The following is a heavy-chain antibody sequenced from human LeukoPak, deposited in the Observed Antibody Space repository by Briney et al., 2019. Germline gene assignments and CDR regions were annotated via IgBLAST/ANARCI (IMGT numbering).Heavy chain of an antibody. Sequence: SETLSLTCTVPGGSISSSSYYWGWIRQPPGKGLEWIGRIYTSGSTKYNPSLKSRVSMSVDTSRNQFSLKVSSVTAADTAVYYCARVICGGGSCYSDNWFDPWGQGTLVTVSS. CDR2: IYTSGST. V-gene: IGHV4-39*07. CDR3: ARVICGGGSCYSDNWFDP. CDR1: GGSISSSSYY. J-gene: IGHJ5*02. D-gene: IGHD2-15*01.